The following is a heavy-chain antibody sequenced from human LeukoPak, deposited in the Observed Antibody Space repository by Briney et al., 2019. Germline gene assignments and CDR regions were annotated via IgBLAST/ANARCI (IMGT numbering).Heavy chain of an antibody. D-gene: IGHD3-3*01. CDR1: GFTFDDYA. Sequence: GGSLRLSCAASGFTFDDYAMNWVRQVPGKGLEWVSNISWNAAFTNYADSLRGRFTISRDNAKNSLYLQMDSLGVEDTAIYYCAREGFFYMDLWGKGTTVTVSS. V-gene: IGHV3-20*04. CDR3: AREGFFYMDL. J-gene: IGHJ6*03. CDR2: ISWNAAFT.